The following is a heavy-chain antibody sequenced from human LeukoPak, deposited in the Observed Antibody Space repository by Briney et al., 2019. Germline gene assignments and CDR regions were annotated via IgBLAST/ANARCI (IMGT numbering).Heavy chain of an antibody. CDR3: AKDIRAGSRDGYTLFDY. V-gene: IGHV3-43*02. J-gene: IGHJ4*02. CDR2: ISGDGGST. D-gene: IGHD5-24*01. Sequence: GGSLRLSCAASGFTFDDYAMHWVRQAPGKCLEWVSLISGDGGSTYYADSVKGRFTISRDNSKNSLYLQMNSLRTEDTALYYCAKDIRAGSRDGYTLFDYWGQGILVTVSS. CDR1: GFTFDDYA.